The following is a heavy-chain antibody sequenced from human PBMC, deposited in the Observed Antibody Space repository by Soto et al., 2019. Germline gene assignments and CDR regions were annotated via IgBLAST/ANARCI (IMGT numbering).Heavy chain of an antibody. CDR1: GFTFSSYA. J-gene: IGHJ4*02. V-gene: IGHV3-23*01. CDR2: ITGSGGST. CDR3: AKGSRSTYPYYLDY. Sequence: EVQVLESGGGLVQPGGSLRLSCAASGFTFSSYALTWIRQAPGKGLEWVSAITGSGGSTFYADSAKGRFTISRDNSKSTLYLQMNSLRAEDTAVYYCAKGSRSTYPYYLDYWGQGTLVTASS. D-gene: IGHD3-10*01.